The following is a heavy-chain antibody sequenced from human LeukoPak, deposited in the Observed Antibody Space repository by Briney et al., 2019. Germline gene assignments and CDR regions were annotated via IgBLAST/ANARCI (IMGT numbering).Heavy chain of an antibody. J-gene: IGHJ4*02. CDR2: IYYSGST. CDR1: GGSISSGGYY. CDR3: ARVWSVATGLDY. Sequence: SETLSLTCIVSGGSISSGGYYWSWIRQHPGKGLEWIGYIYYSGSTYYNPSLKSRVTISVDTSKNQFSLKLSSVTAADTAVYYCARVWSVATGLDYWGQGTLVTVSS. V-gene: IGHV4-31*03. D-gene: IGHD5-12*01.